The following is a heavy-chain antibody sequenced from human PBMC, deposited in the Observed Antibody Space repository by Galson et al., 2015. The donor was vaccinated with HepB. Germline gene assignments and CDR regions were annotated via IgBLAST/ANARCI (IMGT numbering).Heavy chain of an antibody. CDR2: IYYSGST. V-gene: IGHV4-59*01. D-gene: IGHD3-16*01. J-gene: IGHJ2*01. Sequence: ETLSLTCTVSGGSISSYYWSWIRQPPGKGLEWIGYIYYSGSTNYNPSLKSRVTISVDTSKNQFSLKLSSVTAADTAVYYCARDAVLTSIYDYVWGSYRYFDLWGRGTLVTVSS. CDR1: GGSISSYY. CDR3: ARDAVLTSIYDYVWGSYRYFDL.